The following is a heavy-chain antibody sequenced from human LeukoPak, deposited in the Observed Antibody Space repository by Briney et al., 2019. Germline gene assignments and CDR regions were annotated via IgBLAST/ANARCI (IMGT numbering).Heavy chain of an antibody. Sequence: PGGSLRLSCAASGFTFSGSTLHWVRQASGKGLEWVGHIRSKANSYATAYAASVKGRFTISRDDSKNTAYLQMNSVKTEDTAVYLCTKQEDRFYYSGMEVWGKGAPVTVSS. CDR1: GFTFSGST. D-gene: IGHD3-3*01. CDR2: IRSKANSYAT. CDR3: TKQEDRFYYSGMEV. J-gene: IGHJ6*04. V-gene: IGHV3-73*01.